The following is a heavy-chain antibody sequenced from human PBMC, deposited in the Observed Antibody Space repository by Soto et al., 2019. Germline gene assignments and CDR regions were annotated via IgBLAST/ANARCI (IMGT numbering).Heavy chain of an antibody. CDR3: ARELDKNWFDP. D-gene: IGHD3-9*01. V-gene: IGHV4-31*03. J-gene: IGHJ5*02. CDR2: IYYSGST. CDR1: GGSISSGGYY. Sequence: TSETLSLTCTVSGGSISSGGYYWSWIRQHPGKGLEWIGYIYYSGSTYYNPSLKSRVTISVDTSKNQFSLKLSSVTAADTAVYYCARELDKNWFDPWGQGTLVTVSS.